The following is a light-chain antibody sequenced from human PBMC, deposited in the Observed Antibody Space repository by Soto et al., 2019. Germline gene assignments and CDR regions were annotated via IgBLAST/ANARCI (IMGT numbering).Light chain of an antibody. J-gene: IGKJ1*01. V-gene: IGKV3-15*01. CDR2: GAS. CDR3: LQDYNYPRT. CDR1: QSVSNN. Sequence: EIVMTQSPATVSVSPGERATLSCRASQSVSNNLAWYQQKPGQAPRLLIYGASTRATGIPARFSGSGSGTEFTLTISSLQSEDFATYYCLQDYNYPRTFGQGTKVEVK.